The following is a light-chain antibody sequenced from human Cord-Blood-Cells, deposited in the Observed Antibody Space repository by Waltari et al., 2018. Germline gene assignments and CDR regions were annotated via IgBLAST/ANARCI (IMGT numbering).Light chain of an antibody. CDR3: QQYYGTPYT. J-gene: IGKJ2*01. Sequence: DIVMTQSPDSLAVSLGERATINCKSSQSVLYSSNNKNYLAWYQQKPGQPPKLLIYWASTRGSGVPDRFSGSGSGADFSLTTSSLQAEDVAVYYCQQYYGTPYTFGQGTKLEIK. CDR2: WAS. CDR1: QSVLYSSNNKNY. V-gene: IGKV4-1*01.